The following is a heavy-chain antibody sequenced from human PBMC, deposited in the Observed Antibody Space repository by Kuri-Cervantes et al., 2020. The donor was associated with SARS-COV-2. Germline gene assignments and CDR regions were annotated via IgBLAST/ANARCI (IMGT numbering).Heavy chain of an antibody. V-gene: IGHV4-30-2*01. CDR2: IYHSGNT. CDR1: GGSTSSGGYS. D-gene: IGHD2-2*01. CDR3: ARGPSPGYCSSTSCYPREYYFDY. Sequence: SQTLSLTCAVSGGSTSSGGYSWSWIRQPPGRGLQWIGYIYHSGNTYYNPSLKGRVTISLDRSKNQFSLKLSSVTAADTAVYYCARGPSPGYCSSTSCYPREYYFDYWGQGTLVTVSS. J-gene: IGHJ4*02.